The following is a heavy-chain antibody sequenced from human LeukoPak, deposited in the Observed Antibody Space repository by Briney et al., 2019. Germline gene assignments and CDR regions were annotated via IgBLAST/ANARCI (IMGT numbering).Heavy chain of an antibody. CDR3: VKDVGGSYAFDY. D-gene: IGHD1-26*01. V-gene: IGHV3-64D*09. Sequence: GGSLRLSCSASGFTFSAYAMYWVRQAPGKGLEYVPGISSNGGSSFYADSVKGRFTISRDNSKNTLHLQMSTLRAEDTALYYCVKDVGGSYAFDYWGQGILVTVAS. CDR1: GFTFSAYA. CDR2: ISSNGGSS. J-gene: IGHJ4*02.